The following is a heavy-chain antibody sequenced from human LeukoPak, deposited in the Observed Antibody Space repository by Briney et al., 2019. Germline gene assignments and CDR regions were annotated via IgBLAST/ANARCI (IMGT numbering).Heavy chain of an antibody. CDR3: ARHLRLVANGNQFDS. V-gene: IGHV4-61*02. CDR1: GGSISSGSYY. Sequence: PSQTLSLTCTVSGGSISSGSYYWSWIRQPAGKGLEWIGRIYTSGSTNYNPSLKSRVTISVDTSKNQFSLKLSSVTAADTAVYYCARHLRLVANGNQFDSWGQGTLVTVSS. D-gene: IGHD2-8*02. J-gene: IGHJ4*02. CDR2: IYTSGST.